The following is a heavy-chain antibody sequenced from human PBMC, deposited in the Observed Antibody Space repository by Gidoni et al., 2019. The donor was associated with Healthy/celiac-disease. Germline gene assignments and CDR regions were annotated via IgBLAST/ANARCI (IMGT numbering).Heavy chain of an antibody. J-gene: IGHJ5*02. D-gene: IGHD6-13*01. CDR3: ATTIAAAGT. V-gene: IGHV3-23*01. CDR1: GFTFSSSA. Sequence: EVQLLESGGGLVQPGGSLRLSCSASGFTFSSSAMSWVRQAPGKGLEWVSAISGRGGSTYYSDSVKGRFTISRDNSKNTLYLQMNSLRAEDTAVYYCATTIAAAGTWGQGTLVTVSS. CDR2: ISGRGGST.